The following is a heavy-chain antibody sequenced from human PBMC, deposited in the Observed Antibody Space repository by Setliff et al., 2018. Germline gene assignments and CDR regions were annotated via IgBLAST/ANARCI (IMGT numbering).Heavy chain of an antibody. CDR2: INQDGSAQ. Sequence: GGSLRLSCAASGFTFSSLWMSWVRQAPGRGLEWVANINQDGSAQYYVDSVRGRFTITRDNSNNTVYLQMDSLRAEDTAVYYCAREREADHASGTNARLHEAFDVWGRGTMVTVSS. J-gene: IGHJ3*01. D-gene: IGHD2-8*01. V-gene: IGHV3-7*03. CDR3: AREREADHASGTNARLHEAFDV. CDR1: GFTFSSLW.